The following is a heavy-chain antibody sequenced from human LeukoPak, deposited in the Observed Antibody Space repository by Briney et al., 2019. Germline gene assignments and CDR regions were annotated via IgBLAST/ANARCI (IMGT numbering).Heavy chain of an antibody. CDR1: GFSFSSCG. CDR2: IAKDGTDI. CDR3: VKAGYYDSSGYYYYLDY. J-gene: IGHJ4*02. V-gene: IGHV3-30*18. Sequence: PGGSLRLSCAASGFSFSSCGMHWVRQTPDKGLEWVAAIAKDGTDIHYVDSVKGRFTISRDNSRNTLYPQMFSLSTEDTAVYYCVKAGYYDSSGYYYYLDYWGQGTLVSVSS. D-gene: IGHD3-22*01.